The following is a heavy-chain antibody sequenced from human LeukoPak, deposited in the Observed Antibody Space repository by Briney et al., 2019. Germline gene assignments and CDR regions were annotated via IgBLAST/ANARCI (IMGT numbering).Heavy chain of an antibody. V-gene: IGHV7-4-1*02. Sequence: ASVKVSCRASGYTFTNYGVNWLRQAPGQGLEWMGWINTNTGNPTYAQGFTGRFVFSLDTSVSTAYLQISSLKAEDTAVYYCARGNLWSWSDVWGQGTTVTVSS. CDR3: ARGNLWSWSDV. J-gene: IGHJ6*02. CDR2: INTNTGNP. D-gene: IGHD3-10*01. CDR1: GYTFTNYG.